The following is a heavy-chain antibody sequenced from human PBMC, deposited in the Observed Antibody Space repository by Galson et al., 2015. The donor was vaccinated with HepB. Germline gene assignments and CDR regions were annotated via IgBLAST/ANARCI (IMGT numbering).Heavy chain of an antibody. J-gene: IGHJ3*02. Sequence: SVKVSRKASGYTFTGYYMHWVRQAPGQGLEWMGWINPNSGGTNYAQKFQGRVTMTRDTSISTAYMELSRLRSDDTAVYYCARPQLARGYDAFDIWGQGTMVTVSS. CDR3: ARPQLARGYDAFDI. V-gene: IGHV1-2*02. CDR2: INPNSGGT. D-gene: IGHD1-1*01. CDR1: GYTFTGYY.